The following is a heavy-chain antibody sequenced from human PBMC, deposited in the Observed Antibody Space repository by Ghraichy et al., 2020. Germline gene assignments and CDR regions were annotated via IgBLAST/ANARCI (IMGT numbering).Heavy chain of an antibody. Sequence: GGSLRLSCAASGFRFSDYRMNWVRQVPGKGLEWVSFISSDSTDRWYADSVKGRFTISRDNAKNSLYLQMNSLRAEDTAVYYCARGLRAGVDIWGQGTMVTVSS. D-gene: IGHD3-16*01. CDR2: ISSDSTDR. CDR3: ARGLRAGVDI. V-gene: IGHV3-21*05. J-gene: IGHJ3*02. CDR1: GFRFSDYR.